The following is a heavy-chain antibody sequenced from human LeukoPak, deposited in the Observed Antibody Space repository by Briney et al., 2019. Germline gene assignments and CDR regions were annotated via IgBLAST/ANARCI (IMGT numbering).Heavy chain of an antibody. CDR1: GYTFTGYY. CDR2: INPNSGGT. CDR3: AREDPPTYYYDSSGYSGLDY. D-gene: IGHD3-22*01. V-gene: IGHV1-2*02. Sequence: ASVKVSCKASGYTFTGYYMHWVRQAPGQGLEWMGWINPNSGGTNYAQKFQGRVTMTRDTSISTAYMELSRLRSDDTAVYYCAREDPPTYYYDSSGYSGLDYWGQGTLVTVSS. J-gene: IGHJ4*02.